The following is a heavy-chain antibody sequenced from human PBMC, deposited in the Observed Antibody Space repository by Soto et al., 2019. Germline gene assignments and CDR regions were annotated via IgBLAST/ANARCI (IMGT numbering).Heavy chain of an antibody. D-gene: IGHD3-9*01. CDR2: ISGSGGST. V-gene: IGHV3-23*01. Sequence: GGSLRLSCAASGFTFSSYAMSWVRQAPGKGLEWVSAISGSGGSTYYADSVKGRFTISRDNSKNTLYLQMNSLRAEDTAVYYWSKYRLRYRNAFDFWGQGTTVTVSS. J-gene: IGHJ3*01. CDR3: SKYRLRYRNAFDF. CDR1: GFTFSSYA.